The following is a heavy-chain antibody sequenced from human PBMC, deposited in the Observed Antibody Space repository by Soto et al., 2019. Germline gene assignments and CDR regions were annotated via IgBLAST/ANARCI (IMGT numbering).Heavy chain of an antibody. D-gene: IGHD2-21*02. J-gene: IGHJ4*02. Sequence: QVQLMQSGAEVKKPGASVKVSCKASGDTFTDYYIHWVRQAPGQGLEWMGTVNPSGGHTTYAQHFLGRVTXTGDPSXXTLYMELTSLTSDDTAIYYCARGGHVVVVTAALDYWGQGTLVTVSS. CDR1: GDTFTDYY. CDR2: VNPSGGHT. CDR3: ARGGHVVVVTAALDY. V-gene: IGHV1-46*01.